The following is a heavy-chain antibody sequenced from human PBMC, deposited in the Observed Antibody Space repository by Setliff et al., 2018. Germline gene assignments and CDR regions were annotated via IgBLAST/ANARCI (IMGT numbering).Heavy chain of an antibody. Sequence: GESLKISCQVSGYSFTSYWNGWVRQMPGKGLEWMGIIYPGDSDTRYSPSFQGQVTISADKSISTAYLQWSSQKASDTAMYYCARLSPYGDDAFDIWGQGTMVTVSS. CDR2: IYPGDSDT. V-gene: IGHV5-51*01. CDR3: ARLSPYGDDAFDI. D-gene: IGHD4-17*01. J-gene: IGHJ3*02. CDR1: GYSFTSYW.